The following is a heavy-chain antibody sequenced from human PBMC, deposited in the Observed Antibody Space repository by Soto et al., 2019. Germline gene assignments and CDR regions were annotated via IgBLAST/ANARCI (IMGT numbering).Heavy chain of an antibody. CDR3: ARGGGLDD. CDR2: INAANGYT. D-gene: IGHD3-10*01. CDR1: GYSFTSFP. V-gene: IGHV1-3*01. J-gene: IGHJ4*02. Sequence: QVKFVQSGAEVKKPGASVKVSGKASGYSFTSFPIHWVRQAPGQGLECMGWINAANGYTRYSQKFQGRVTITRDTPATTAYMDLSSLTSEDTAVYYCARGGGLDDWGQGTLITVSS.